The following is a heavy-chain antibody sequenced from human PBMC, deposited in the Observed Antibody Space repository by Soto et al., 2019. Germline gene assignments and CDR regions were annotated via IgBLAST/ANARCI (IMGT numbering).Heavy chain of an antibody. D-gene: IGHD6-13*01. CDR2: ISSNSAYI. Sequence: LRLSCAASGFTFRSFTMNWVRQAPGQGLEWVSTISSNSAYISYTDALRGRFTISRDNVKNSLHLQMNSLRAEDTAVYYCTRDASRDSSARGWFDPWGPGTLVTVSS. V-gene: IGHV3-21*01. CDR3: TRDASRDSSARGWFDP. CDR1: GFTFRSFT. J-gene: IGHJ5*02.